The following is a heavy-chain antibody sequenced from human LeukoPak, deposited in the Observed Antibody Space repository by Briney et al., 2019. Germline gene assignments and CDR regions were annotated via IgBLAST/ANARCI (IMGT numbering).Heavy chain of an antibody. CDR1: GFTFSSYS. Sequence: PGGSLRLSCAASGFTFSSYSMNWVRQAPGKGLEWVSYISSSSSTIYYADSVKGRFTISRDNAKNSLYLQMNSLRAEDTAVYYCARLTMARGSYYYYMDVWGKGTTVTVSS. J-gene: IGHJ6*03. CDR3: ARLTMARGSYYYYMDV. D-gene: IGHD3-10*01. V-gene: IGHV3-48*01. CDR2: ISSSSSTI.